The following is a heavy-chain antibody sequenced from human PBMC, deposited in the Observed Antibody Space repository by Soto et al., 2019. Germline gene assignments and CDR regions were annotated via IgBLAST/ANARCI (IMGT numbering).Heavy chain of an antibody. V-gene: IGHV3-48*02. CDR1: GFTFSSYS. CDR2: ISSGSATI. CDR3: ARDSASYSSSSGSYWYFDL. D-gene: IGHD6-6*01. J-gene: IGHJ2*01. Sequence: VQLVESGGDLVQPGGSLRLSCAASGFTFSSYSMNWVRQAPGKGLEWVSYISSGSATIYYADSVKGRFTISRDNAKNSLYLQMSSLRDEDTALYYCARDSASYSSSSGSYWYFDLWGLGSLVTVSS.